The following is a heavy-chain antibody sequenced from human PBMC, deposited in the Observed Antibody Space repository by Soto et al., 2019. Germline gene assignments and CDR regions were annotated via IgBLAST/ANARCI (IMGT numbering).Heavy chain of an antibody. CDR3: AREDDYDSRCYLPVRYYFGMDV. V-gene: IGHV1-18*01. J-gene: IGHJ6*02. CDR2: IGAYNGHT. Sequence: ASVKVSCKASGYTFTNSGISWVRQAPGQGLEWMGWIGAYNGHTKYAQKLQGRVTMTTDTSTSTAYMELRSLKSDDTAVYYCAREDDYDSRCYLPVRYYFGMDVWGQGTTVTVSS. CDR1: GYTFTNSG. D-gene: IGHD3-22*01.